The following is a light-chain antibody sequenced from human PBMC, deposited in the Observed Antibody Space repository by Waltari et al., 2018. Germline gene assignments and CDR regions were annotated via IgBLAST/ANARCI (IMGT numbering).Light chain of an antibody. V-gene: IGLV8-61*01. CDR1: SGSVSITSY. Sequence: QTVVTQEPSLSVSPGGTVTLTCSFSSGSVSITSYPTWYQQPPGQPPRTLVYKGIRRSSGVPDRFSGSILGNTAALTITGAQADDESDYYCSMYMGSGVWVFGGGTKLTVL. CDR3: SMYMGSGVWV. CDR2: KGI. J-gene: IGLJ3*02.